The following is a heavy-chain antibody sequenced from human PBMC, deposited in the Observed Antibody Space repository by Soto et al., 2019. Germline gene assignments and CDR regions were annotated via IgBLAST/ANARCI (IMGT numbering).Heavy chain of an antibody. D-gene: IGHD2-8*01. J-gene: IGHJ4*02. CDR3: ERLVYATRLNYMYFDF. Sequence: PSETLSLTCAVSGVSISSGNWWTWVRQTPQRGLEYIGEIFHDGTANYYPSFERRVAISVDTSKNQFSLKLTSVTAADTAIYFCERLVYATRLNYMYFDFWGEGDLVTVSS. CDR2: IFHDGTA. CDR1: GVSISSGNW. V-gene: IGHV4-4*02.